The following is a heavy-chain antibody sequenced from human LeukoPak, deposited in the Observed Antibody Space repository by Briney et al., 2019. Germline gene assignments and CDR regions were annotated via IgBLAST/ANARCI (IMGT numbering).Heavy chain of an antibody. Sequence: SVKVSCKASGYTFTSYGISWVRQAPGQGLEWMGGIIPIFGTANYAQKFQGRVTITTDESTSTAYMELSSLRSEDTAVYYCAGAYDSSVFDIWGQGTMVTVSS. CDR3: AGAYDSSVFDI. V-gene: IGHV1-69*05. CDR2: IIPIFGTA. CDR1: GYTFTSYG. D-gene: IGHD3-22*01. J-gene: IGHJ3*02.